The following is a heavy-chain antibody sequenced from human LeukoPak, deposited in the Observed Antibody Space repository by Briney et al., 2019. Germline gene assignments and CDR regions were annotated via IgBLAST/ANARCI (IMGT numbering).Heavy chain of an antibody. D-gene: IGHD6-19*01. J-gene: IGHJ6*03. Sequence: ASVKVSCKASGYTFTGYYMHWVRQAPGQGLEWMGWINPNSGGTNYAQKFQGRVTMTRDTSISTAYMELSRLRSDDTAVYCCASNQYSSGWYDWYYYYYYMDVWGKGTTVTVSS. CDR1: GYTFTGYY. V-gene: IGHV1-2*02. CDR3: ASNQYSSGWYDWYYYYYYMDV. CDR2: INPNSGGT.